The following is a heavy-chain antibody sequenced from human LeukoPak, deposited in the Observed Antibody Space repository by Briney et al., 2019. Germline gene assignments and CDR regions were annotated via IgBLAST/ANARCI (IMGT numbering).Heavy chain of an antibody. CDR3: ARVEVATISYGY. Sequence: GASVRVSCKASGYTFTGYYMHWVRQAPGQGLEWMGWINPNSGGTNYAQKFQGRVTMTRDTSISTAYMELSRLRSDDTAVYYCARVEVATISYGYWGQGTLVTVSS. J-gene: IGHJ4*02. D-gene: IGHD5-12*01. CDR1: GYTFTGYY. CDR2: INPNSGGT. V-gene: IGHV1-2*02.